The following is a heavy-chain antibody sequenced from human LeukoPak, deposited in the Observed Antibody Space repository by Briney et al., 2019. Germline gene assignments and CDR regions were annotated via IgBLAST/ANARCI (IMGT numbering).Heavy chain of an antibody. J-gene: IGHJ5*02. Sequence: ASVKVSCKASGYTFTSYGISWVRQAPGQGLEWMGWISAYNGNTNYAQKLQGRVTMTTDTSTSTAYMELRSLRSDDTAGYYCARRVRSSGWFNNWFDPWGQGTLVTVSS. CDR1: GYTFTSYG. CDR2: ISAYNGNT. D-gene: IGHD6-19*01. CDR3: ARRVRSSGWFNNWFDP. V-gene: IGHV1-18*01.